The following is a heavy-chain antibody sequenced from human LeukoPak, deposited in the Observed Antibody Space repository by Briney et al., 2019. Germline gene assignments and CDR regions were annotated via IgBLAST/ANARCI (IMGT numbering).Heavy chain of an antibody. CDR2: INPNSSGT. CDR1: GFTFTGYY. CDR3: ARGASRGSDY. D-gene: IGHD6-13*01. J-gene: IGHJ4*02. V-gene: IGHV1-2*04. Sequence: GSVRVSCKASGFTFTGYYMHWVRQAPGQGLEWIAWINPNSSGTNYAEKVQGWVTMARDTSNSTAYMELSRLRSDDTAVYYCARGASRGSDYWGQGTLVTVSS.